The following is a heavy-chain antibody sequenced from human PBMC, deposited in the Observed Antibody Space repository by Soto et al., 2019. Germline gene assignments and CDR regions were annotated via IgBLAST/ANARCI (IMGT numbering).Heavy chain of an antibody. J-gene: IGHJ4*02. D-gene: IGHD6-13*01. V-gene: IGHV3-11*06. Sequence: QVQLVESGGGLVKPGGSLRLSCAASGFTFSDYYMTWIRQAPGKGLEWVSYLVSRSAYTAYAESVKGRFTISRDNAKNSLSLEVNGLRVEDTAVYYCARLRASSWYMGGYLAYWGQGTVVTVSS. CDR1: GFTFSDYY. CDR3: ARLRASSWYMGGYLAY. CDR2: LVSRSAYT.